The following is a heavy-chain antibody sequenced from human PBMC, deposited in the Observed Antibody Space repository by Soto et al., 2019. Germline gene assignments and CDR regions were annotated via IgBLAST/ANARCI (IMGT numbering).Heavy chain of an antibody. CDR3: ASEGPAPYYYYGMDV. CDR2: ISAYNGNT. Sequence: QVQLVQSGGEVKKPGASVKVSCKTSGYSFTTYGISWVRQAPGQGLEWMGWISAYNGNTNYAQKLQGRVTMTTDTSTSTAYMELRSLRSEDTAVYYCASEGPAPYYYYGMDVWGQGSTVTVAS. V-gene: IGHV1-18*01. J-gene: IGHJ6*02. CDR1: GYSFTTYG.